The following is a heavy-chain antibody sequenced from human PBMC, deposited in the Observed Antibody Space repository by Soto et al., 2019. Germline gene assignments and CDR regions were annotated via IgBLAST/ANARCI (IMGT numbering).Heavy chain of an antibody. Sequence: PSETLSLTCTVSGGSISSSSYYWGWIRQPPGKGLEWIGSIYYSGSTYYNPSLKSRVTISVDTSKNQFSLKLSSVTAADTAVYFCARGSYGEVMDFWGQGTSVIVSS. CDR1: GGSISSSSYY. J-gene: IGHJ6*02. CDR2: IYYSGST. CDR3: ARGSYGEVMDF. D-gene: IGHD4-17*01. V-gene: IGHV4-39*07.